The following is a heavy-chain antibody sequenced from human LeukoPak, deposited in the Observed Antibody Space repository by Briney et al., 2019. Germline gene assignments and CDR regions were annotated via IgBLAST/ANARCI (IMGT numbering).Heavy chain of an antibody. J-gene: IGHJ4*02. CDR2: ISSSGSTI. V-gene: IGHV3-11*04. CDR3: ASVWFGEEDF. CDR1: GFTCSDYY. D-gene: IGHD3-10*01. Sequence: KPGGSLRLYCAASGFTCSDYYMSWNRQAPGNGLKWVSYISSSGSTIDYAYSGKGRFTISRDNAKNSLYLQMNSLRAEDTAVYYCASVWFGEEDFWGQGTLVTVSS.